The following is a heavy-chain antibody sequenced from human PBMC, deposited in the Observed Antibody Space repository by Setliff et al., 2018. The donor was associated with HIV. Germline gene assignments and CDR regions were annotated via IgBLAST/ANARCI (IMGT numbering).Heavy chain of an antibody. CDR2: IIPMSGVP. D-gene: IGHD6-19*01. V-gene: IGHV1-69*10. CDR3: ARNPEMAALNYFYYYMDV. Sequence: SVNVSCKASGGNFRSYGISWVRQAPGQGLEWMGGIIPMSGVPKYAQKFQGRVTITADKSTSTAYMELSSLRSEETAVYYCARNPEMAALNYFYYYMDVWGKGTTVTVSS. CDR1: GGNFRSYG. J-gene: IGHJ6*03.